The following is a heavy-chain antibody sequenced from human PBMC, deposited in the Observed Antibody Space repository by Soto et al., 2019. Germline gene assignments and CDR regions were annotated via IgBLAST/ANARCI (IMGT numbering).Heavy chain of an antibody. V-gene: IGHV4-59*08. CDR2: IYYSGST. Sequence: QVQLQESGPGLVKPSETLSLTCTVSGGSISNYYWSWIRQSPRMGLEWLGYIYYSGSTNYNPSLTSRVTIPVDTSKNQLSLKLTSVTAADTAMYYCASQGVKGWYFDLWGRGTLVTVSS. J-gene: IGHJ2*01. CDR3: ASQGVKGWYFDL. CDR1: GGSISNYY. D-gene: IGHD3-10*01.